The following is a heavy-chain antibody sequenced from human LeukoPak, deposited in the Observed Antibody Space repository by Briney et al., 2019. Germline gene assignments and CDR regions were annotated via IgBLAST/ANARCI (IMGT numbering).Heavy chain of an antibody. CDR3: ATSGYYFEY. CDR1: GFTFSGYE. J-gene: IGHJ4*02. V-gene: IGHV3-48*03. Sequence: GGSLRLSCAASGFTFSGYEMNWVRQAPGKGPEWVSYISSSGSTVYYADSVKGRFTISRGNAKNSLYLQMHSLRAEDTAIYYCATSGYYFEYWGQGTLVTVSS. CDR2: ISSSGSTV. D-gene: IGHD3-22*01.